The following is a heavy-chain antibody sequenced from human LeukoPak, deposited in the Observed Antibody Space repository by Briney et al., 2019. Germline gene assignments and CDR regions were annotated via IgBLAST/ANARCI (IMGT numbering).Heavy chain of an antibody. V-gene: IGHV3-48*03. Sequence: GGSLRLSCAASGFSLSTYEMNWVSQVPGKGLEWVSYIETSGNTIHYADSVKGRFTMSRDNAKKSLYLQMNSLRAEDTAVYYCARNGFWSGNYHYYGMDVWGQATTVTVSS. J-gene: IGHJ6*02. CDR2: IETSGNTI. D-gene: IGHD3-3*01. CDR1: GFSLSTYE. CDR3: ARNGFWSGNYHYYGMDV.